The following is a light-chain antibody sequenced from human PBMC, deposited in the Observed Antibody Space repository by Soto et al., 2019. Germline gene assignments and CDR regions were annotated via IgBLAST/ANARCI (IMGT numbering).Light chain of an antibody. V-gene: IGLV1-40*01. J-gene: IGLJ1*01. CDR3: QSYDSGLSGSV. CDR1: SSNIGAGYD. Sequence: QPVLTQPPSVSGALGLRVTISCTGSSSNIGAGYDVNWYQQLPGTAPKLLIYGSTNRPSGVPDRFSGSKSATSASLAITGLQAEDEADYYCQSYDSGLSGSVFGTGTKLTVL. CDR2: GST.